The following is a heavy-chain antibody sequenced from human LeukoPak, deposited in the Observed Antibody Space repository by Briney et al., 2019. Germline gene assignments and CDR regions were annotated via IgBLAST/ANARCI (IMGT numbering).Heavy chain of an antibody. V-gene: IGHV3-30-3*01. Sequence: GGSLRLSCAASGFTFSSYAMHWVRQAPGKGLEWVAVISYDGSNKYYADSVKGRFTISRDNSKNTLYLQMNSLRAEDTAVYYCARGGYDSGRGYYFDYWGQGTLVTVSS. CDR1: GFTFSSYA. J-gene: IGHJ4*02. CDR3: ARGGYDSGRGYYFDY. CDR2: ISYDGSNK. D-gene: IGHD5-12*01.